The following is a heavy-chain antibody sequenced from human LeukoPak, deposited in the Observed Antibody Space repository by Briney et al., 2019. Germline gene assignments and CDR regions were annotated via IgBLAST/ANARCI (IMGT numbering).Heavy chain of an antibody. CDR2: IGGGGVRT. D-gene: IGHD6-19*01. J-gene: IGHJ4*02. CDR3: AKASRQGAVASPLGY. V-gene: IGHV3-23*01. Sequence: TGGSLRLSCAASGFTFTTYAMSWVRQAPGKGLEWVSAIGGGGVRTYYADSVKGRFTISRDNSKDTLFLQMNSLRAEDTAVYYCAKASRQGAVASPLGYWGQGTLVTVSS. CDR1: GFTFTTYA.